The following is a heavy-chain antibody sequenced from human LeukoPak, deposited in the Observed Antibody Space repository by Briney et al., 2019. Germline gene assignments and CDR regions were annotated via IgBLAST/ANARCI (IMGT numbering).Heavy chain of an antibody. CDR3: ARAGTVTSFDY. J-gene: IGHJ4*02. CDR2: INHSGST. CDR1: GGSFSGYY. D-gene: IGHD4-17*01. V-gene: IGHV4-34*01. Sequence: SETLSLTCAVYGGSFSGYYWSWIRQPPGKGLEWIGEINHSGSTNYNPSLKSRVTISVDTSKNQFSLKLSSVTAADTAVYYCARAGTVTSFDYWGQGTLVTVSS.